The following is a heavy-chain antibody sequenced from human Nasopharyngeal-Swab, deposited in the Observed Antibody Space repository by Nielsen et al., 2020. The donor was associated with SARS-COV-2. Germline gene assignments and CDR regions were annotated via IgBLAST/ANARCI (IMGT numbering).Heavy chain of an antibody. CDR3: ARTGYSGSYPYYYYYYGMDV. J-gene: IGHJ6*02. Sequence: ASVKVSCKASGDTFTSYDINWGRRASGQGLEWMGWMNPNSGNTGYAQKFQGRVTMTRNTSISTAYMELSSLRSEDTAVYYCARTGYSGSYPYYYYYYGMDVWGQGTTVTVSS. D-gene: IGHD1-26*01. V-gene: IGHV1-8*01. CDR1: GDTFTSYD. CDR2: MNPNSGNT.